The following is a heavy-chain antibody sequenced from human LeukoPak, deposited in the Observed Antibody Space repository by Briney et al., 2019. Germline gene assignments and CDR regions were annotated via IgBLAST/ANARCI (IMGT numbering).Heavy chain of an antibody. Sequence: GSLRLSCAASGFTFSTYWMHWVRQAPGKGLVWVSQINTDGNSTTYADSVKGRFTVSRDNAKNTLYLQMNSLRAEDTAVYYCARELASGDWGQGTLVTVSS. J-gene: IGHJ4*02. D-gene: IGHD6-13*01. CDR3: ARELASGD. CDR2: INTDGNST. CDR1: GFTFSTYW. V-gene: IGHV3-74*01.